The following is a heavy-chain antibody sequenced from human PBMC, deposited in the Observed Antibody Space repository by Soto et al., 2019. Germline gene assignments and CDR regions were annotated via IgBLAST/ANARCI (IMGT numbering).Heavy chain of an antibody. CDR2: INPSGGST. CDR3: ARADSSSQHAFDI. V-gene: IGHV1-46*01. Sequence: QVQLVQSGAEVKKPGASVKVSCKASGYTFTSYYMHWVRQAPGQGLAWMGIINPSGGSTSYAQKFQGRVTMTRDTSTSTVSMELSSLRSEDTAVYYCARADSSSQHAFDIWGQGTMVTVSS. D-gene: IGHD6-13*01. CDR1: GYTFTSYY. J-gene: IGHJ3*02.